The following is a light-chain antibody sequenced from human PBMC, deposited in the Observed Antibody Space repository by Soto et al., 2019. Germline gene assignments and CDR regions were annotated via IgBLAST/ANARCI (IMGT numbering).Light chain of an antibody. CDR3: QQYNNWPRT. V-gene: IGKV3-15*01. J-gene: IGKJ1*01. CDR1: QSVSSN. CDR2: GAS. Sequence: EIVMTQSPATLSVSPGERATLSCRASQSVSSNLPWYQQKPGQAPRLLIYGASTRATGIPARFSGSGSGTEFTLTISSLQSEDFAVYYCQQYNNWPRTFSQGTKGEIK.